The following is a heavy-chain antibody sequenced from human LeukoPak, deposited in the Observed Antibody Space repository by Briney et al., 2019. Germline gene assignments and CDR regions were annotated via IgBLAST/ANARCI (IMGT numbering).Heavy chain of an antibody. Sequence: SETLSLTCTVSAYSISSGFYWGWIRQPPGKGLEWIGSIYHSGSTYYNPSLKSRVTISVDRSKNQFSLKLSSVTAADTAVYYCARGAPHDYGDYVDYWGQGTLVTVSS. CDR3: ARGAPHDYGDYVDY. V-gene: IGHV4-38-2*02. CDR1: AYSISSGFY. D-gene: IGHD4-17*01. CDR2: IYHSGST. J-gene: IGHJ4*02.